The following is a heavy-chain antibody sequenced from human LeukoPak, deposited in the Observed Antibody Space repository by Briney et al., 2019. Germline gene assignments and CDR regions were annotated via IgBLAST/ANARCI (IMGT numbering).Heavy chain of an antibody. J-gene: IGHJ4*02. D-gene: IGHD2-2*01. CDR2: IIPIFGTA. Sequence: ASVKVSCKASGGTFSSYAISWVRQAPGQGLERMGGIIPIFGTANYAQKFQGRVTITTDESTSTAYMELSSLRSEDTAVYYCARSFVVVPAAPGILFDYWGQGTLVTVSS. V-gene: IGHV1-69*05. CDR3: ARSFVVVPAAPGILFDY. CDR1: GGTFSSYA.